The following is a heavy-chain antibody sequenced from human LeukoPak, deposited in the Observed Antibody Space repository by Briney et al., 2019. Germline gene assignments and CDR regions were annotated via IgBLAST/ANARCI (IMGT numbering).Heavy chain of an antibody. CDR3: ARGVWDYYDSSGYFDY. Sequence: PSETLSLTCTVSGYSISSGYYWGWIRQPPGKGLEWIGSIYHSGSTYYNPSLKSRVTISVDTSKNQFSLKLSSVTAADTAVYYCARGVWDYYDSSGYFDYWGQGTLVTVSS. D-gene: IGHD3-22*01. CDR1: GYSISSGYY. CDR2: IYHSGST. J-gene: IGHJ4*02. V-gene: IGHV4-38-2*02.